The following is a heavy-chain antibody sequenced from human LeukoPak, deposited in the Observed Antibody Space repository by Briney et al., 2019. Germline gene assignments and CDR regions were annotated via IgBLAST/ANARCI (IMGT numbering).Heavy chain of an antibody. Sequence: ASVKVSCKASGYTFTAYYIHWVRQAPGQGLEWIGWINSGTADTNYAQRFQGRVTMTRDTSITTVYMDLTRLTSDDTAVYYCARDGGGSFGIPNHLDYWGLGTLVTVSS. CDR1: GYTFTAYY. V-gene: IGHV1-2*02. J-gene: IGHJ4*01. CDR2: INSGTADT. CDR3: ARDGGGSFGIPNHLDY. D-gene: IGHD1-26*01.